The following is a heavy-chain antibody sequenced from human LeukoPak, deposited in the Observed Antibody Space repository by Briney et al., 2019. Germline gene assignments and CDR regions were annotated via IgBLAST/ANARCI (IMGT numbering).Heavy chain of an antibody. Sequence: ASVKVSCTASGYTFTDYHLHWLRQAPGQGPEWMGWINPNSGDTKYEQRFQGRVTMTRDTSINTVYMELSSLRYDDTAVYYCAKLGAVSSTWVDSWGQGTLLTVSS. D-gene: IGHD7-27*01. CDR2: INPNSGDT. CDR3: AKLGAVSSTWVDS. J-gene: IGHJ5*01. CDR1: GYTFTDYH. V-gene: IGHV1-2*02.